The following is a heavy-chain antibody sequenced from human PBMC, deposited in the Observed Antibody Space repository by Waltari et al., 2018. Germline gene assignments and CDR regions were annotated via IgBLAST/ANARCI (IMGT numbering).Heavy chain of an antibody. CDR2: ISYDGSNK. J-gene: IGHJ6*02. V-gene: IGHV3-30-3*01. Sequence: QVQLVESGGGVVQPGRSLRLSCAASGFTFSSYAMHWVRPAPGKGLEWVAVISYDGSNKYYADSVKGRFTISRDNSKNTLYLQMNSLRAEDTAVYYCARGGLRYSDAQTYYYGMDVWGQGTTVTVSS. D-gene: IGHD3-9*01. CDR3: ARGGLRYSDAQTYYYGMDV. CDR1: GFTFSSYA.